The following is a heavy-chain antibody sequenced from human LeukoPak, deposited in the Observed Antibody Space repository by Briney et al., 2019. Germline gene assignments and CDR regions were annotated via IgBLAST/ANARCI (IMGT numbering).Heavy chain of an antibody. D-gene: IGHD6-13*01. CDR1: GGFISSSSYY. Sequence: PSQTLSLTCTVSGGFISSSSYYWGWIRQPPGKGLEWIGSIYYSGSTYYNPSLKSRVTISVDTSKNQFSLKLSSVTAADTAVYYCARDTSLAAAHTQAIWFDPWGQGTLVTVSS. J-gene: IGHJ5*02. V-gene: IGHV4-39*07. CDR2: IYYSGST. CDR3: ARDTSLAAAHTQAIWFDP.